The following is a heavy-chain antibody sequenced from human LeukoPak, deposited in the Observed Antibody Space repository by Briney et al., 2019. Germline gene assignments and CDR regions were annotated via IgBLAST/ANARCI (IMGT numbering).Heavy chain of an antibody. D-gene: IGHD3-9*01. CDR3: ARGGPYDILTGYYRALWVY. J-gene: IGHJ4*02. V-gene: IGHV1-18*01. CDR2: ISAYNGNT. CDR1: GYTFTSYG. Sequence: GASVKVSCKASGYTFTSYGISWVRQAPGQGLEWMGWISAYNGNTNYAQKLQGRVTMTTDTSTSTAYMELRSLRSDDTAVYYCARGGPYDILTGYYRALWVYWGQGTLVTVSS.